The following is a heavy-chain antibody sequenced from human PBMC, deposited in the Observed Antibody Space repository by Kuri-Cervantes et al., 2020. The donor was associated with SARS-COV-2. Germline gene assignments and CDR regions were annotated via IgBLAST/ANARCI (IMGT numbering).Heavy chain of an antibody. CDR3: ARRVYGSPDY. V-gene: IGHV3-30-3*01. Sequence: GGSLRLSCAAPGFTFSSYAMHWVRQAPGKGLEWVAVISYDGSNKYYADSVKGRFTISRDNSKNTLYLQMNSLRAEDTAMYYCARRVYGSPDYWGQGTLVTVSS. D-gene: IGHD2-8*01. CDR2: ISYDGSNK. CDR1: GFTFSSYA. J-gene: IGHJ4*02.